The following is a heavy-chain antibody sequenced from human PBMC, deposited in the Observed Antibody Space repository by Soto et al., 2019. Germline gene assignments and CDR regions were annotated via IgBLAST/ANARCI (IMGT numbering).Heavy chain of an antibody. CDR3: ERGESQQQIEY. J-gene: IGHJ4*02. CDR2: IHQGENS. V-gene: IGHV4-4*02. Sequence: QVQLQEAGTGLVKPSGTLSLTCAVSGDSIISDKWWSWVRQAPGKGVEWIGEIHQGENSKYNPSHKRRVTISEDRTKNQFSLNITSVTDANTAEYYWERGESQQQIEYWGQATQVTVSS. D-gene: IGHD6-13*01. CDR1: GDSIISDKW.